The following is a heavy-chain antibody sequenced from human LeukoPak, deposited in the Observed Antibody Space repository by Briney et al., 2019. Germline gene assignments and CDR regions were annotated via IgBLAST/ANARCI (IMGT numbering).Heavy chain of an antibody. CDR2: ISGSGGST. Sequence: PGGSLRLSCAASGFTFSTYAMSGFPQAPGKGREGVSAISGSGGSTYYAESVKGRFTISRDNSKNTLYLQMNSLRAEDTVVYYCAKGGDSSGYYPPFDYWGQGTLVTVSS. D-gene: IGHD3-22*01. CDR3: AKGGDSSGYYPPFDY. CDR1: GFTFSTYA. V-gene: IGHV3-23*01. J-gene: IGHJ4*02.